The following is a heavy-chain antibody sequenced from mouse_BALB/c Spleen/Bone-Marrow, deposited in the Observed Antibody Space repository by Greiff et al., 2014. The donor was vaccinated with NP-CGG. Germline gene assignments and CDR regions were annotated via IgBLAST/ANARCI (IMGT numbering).Heavy chain of an antibody. Sequence: VQLQESGAELMKPGASVKISCKATGYTFSNYWIEWVKQRPGHGLEWIGEILPGSGTTNYNEKFDDKAAFTADTSSNTAYMQLSSLTSEDSAVYYCARGLPLDCWGQGTTLTVSS. D-gene: IGHD2-4*01. V-gene: IGHV1-9*01. J-gene: IGHJ2*01. CDR2: ILPGSGTT. CDR3: ARGLPLDC. CDR1: GYTFSNYW.